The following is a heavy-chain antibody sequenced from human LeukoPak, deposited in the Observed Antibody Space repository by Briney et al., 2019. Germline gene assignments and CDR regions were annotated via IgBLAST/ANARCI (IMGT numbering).Heavy chain of an antibody. CDR2: INHSGST. Sequence: SETLSLTCAVYGGSFSGYYWSWIRQPPGKGLEWIGEINHSGSTNYNPSLKSRVTISVDTSKNQFSLKLSSVTAADTAVYYCARAGVAAAGKQYFQHWGQGTLVTVSS. CDR3: ARAGVAAAGKQYFQH. V-gene: IGHV4-34*01. J-gene: IGHJ1*01. D-gene: IGHD6-13*01. CDR1: GGSFSGYY.